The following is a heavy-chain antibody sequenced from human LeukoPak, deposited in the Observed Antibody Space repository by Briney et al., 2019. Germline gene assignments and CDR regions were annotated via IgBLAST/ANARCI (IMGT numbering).Heavy chain of an antibody. CDR3: AAIIAVAGLVDY. CDR1: GGSISSYY. J-gene: IGHJ4*02. CDR2: IYYSGST. V-gene: IGHV4-59*01. Sequence: PSETLSLTCTVSGGSISSYYWSWIRQPPGKGLEWIGYIYYSGSTNYNPSLKSRVTISVDTSKNQFSLKLSSVTAADTAVYYCAAIIAVAGLVDYWGQGTLVTVSS. D-gene: IGHD6-19*01.